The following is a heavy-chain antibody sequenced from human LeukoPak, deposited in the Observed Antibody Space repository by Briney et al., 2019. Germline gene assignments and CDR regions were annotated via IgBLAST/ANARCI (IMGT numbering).Heavy chain of an antibody. CDR1: EFTFSSYE. V-gene: IGHV3-48*03. CDR3: AELGITMIGGV. D-gene: IGHD3-10*02. Sequence: GSLRLSCAASEFTFSSYEMNWVRQAPGKGLEWVSYISSSGSTIYYADSAKGRFTISRDNAKNSMYLQMNSLRAEGTAVYYCAELGITMIGGVWGKGTTVTISS. J-gene: IGHJ6*04. CDR2: ISSSGSTI.